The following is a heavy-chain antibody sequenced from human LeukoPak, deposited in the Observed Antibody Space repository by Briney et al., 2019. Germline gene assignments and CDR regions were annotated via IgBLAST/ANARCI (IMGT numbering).Heavy chain of an antibody. CDR1: GFTFSSYG. Sequence: GRSLRLSCAASGFTFSSYGMHWVRQAPGKGLEWVAVIWYDGSNKYYADSVKGRFTISRDNSKNTLYLQMNSLRAEDTAVYYCAASSWYRYHYYYGMDVWGQGTTVTVSS. D-gene: IGHD6-13*01. CDR2: IWYDGSNK. CDR3: AASSWYRYHYYYGMDV. V-gene: IGHV3-33*01. J-gene: IGHJ6*02.